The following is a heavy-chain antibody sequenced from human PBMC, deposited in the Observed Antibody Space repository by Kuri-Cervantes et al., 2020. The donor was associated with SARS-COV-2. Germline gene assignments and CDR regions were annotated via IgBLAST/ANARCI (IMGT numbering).Heavy chain of an antibody. CDR3: ASLYYASGSNF. CDR1: GFTFSSYS. D-gene: IGHD3-10*01. J-gene: IGHJ4*02. Sequence: GESLKISCAASGFTFSSYSMNWVRQAPGKGLEWVAVISYDGSNKYYADSVKGRFTISRDNSKNTLYLQMNSLRAEDTAVYYCASLYYASGSNFWGQGTLVTVSS. CDR2: ISYDGSNK. V-gene: IGHV3-30*03.